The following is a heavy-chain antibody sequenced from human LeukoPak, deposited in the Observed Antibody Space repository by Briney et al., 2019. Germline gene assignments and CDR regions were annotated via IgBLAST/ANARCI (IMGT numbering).Heavy chain of an antibody. J-gene: IGHJ5*02. V-gene: IGHV3-33*08. CDR2: IWYDGSNK. CDR3: ARATNRGLNNWFDP. CDR1: GFTFSSYA. Sequence: GGSLRLSCAASGFTFSSYAMSWVRQAPGKGLEWVAVIWYDGSNKYYADSVKGRFTISRDNSKNTLYLQMNSLRAEDTAVYYCARATNRGLNNWFDPWGQGTLVTVSS. D-gene: IGHD2/OR15-2a*01.